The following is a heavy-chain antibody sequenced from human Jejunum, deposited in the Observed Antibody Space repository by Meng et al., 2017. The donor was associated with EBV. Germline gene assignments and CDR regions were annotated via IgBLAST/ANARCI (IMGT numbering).Heavy chain of an antibody. D-gene: IGHD3-16*01. CDR2: ISNDGNNK. J-gene: IGHJ4*02. CDR1: GFTFSGHA. Sequence: QVQLGESGGGVVQPGSSLRLYCAVSGFTFSGHAMQWVRQAPGKGLKWVALISNDGNNKYYADSVKGRFTISRDNSKNTLYLQMNSLRVDDTALYYCTREWGADYWGQGTLVTVSS. CDR3: TREWGADY. V-gene: IGHV3-30-3*01.